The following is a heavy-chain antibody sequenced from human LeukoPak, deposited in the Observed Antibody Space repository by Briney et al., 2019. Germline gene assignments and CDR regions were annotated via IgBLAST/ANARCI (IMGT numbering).Heavy chain of an antibody. V-gene: IGHV4-59*11. J-gene: IGHJ6*03. CDR1: GVSINSHY. CDR2: IYDSGGA. CDR3: ARVLQNYYHMDV. D-gene: IGHD3-3*01. Sequence: SETLSLTCTVSGVSINSHYWSWIRQPPGKGLEWIGFIYDSGGANYKSSLKSRVTMTVDTSKSQFSLKLNSVTAADTAVYYCARVLQNYYHMDVWGKGTTVTVSS.